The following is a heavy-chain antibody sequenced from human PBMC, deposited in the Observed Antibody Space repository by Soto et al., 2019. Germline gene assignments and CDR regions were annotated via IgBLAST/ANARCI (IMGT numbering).Heavy chain of an antibody. CDR3: ARGDRGAFDL. CDR1: GFTFSYYW. J-gene: IGHJ3*01. D-gene: IGHD1-26*01. Sequence: EVQLVESGGGLVRPGGSLRLSCAASGFTFSYYWMHWVRPAPGKGLVWVSRIHSDGSSTTYADFVKGRLIISSDNARNTVDLQMNSVRVEETTVYYCARGDRGAFDLWGQGTLVPVS. V-gene: IGHV3-74*01. CDR2: IHSDGSST.